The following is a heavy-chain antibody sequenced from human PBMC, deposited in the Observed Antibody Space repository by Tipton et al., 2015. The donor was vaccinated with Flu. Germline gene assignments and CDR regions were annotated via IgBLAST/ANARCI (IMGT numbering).Heavy chain of an antibody. J-gene: IGHJ5*02. D-gene: IGHD4-17*01. CDR2: IYTSGST. CDR3: ARDYGDLNWFDP. V-gene: IGHV4-61*02. Sequence: GLVKPSETLSLTCTVSGGSISSSSYYWTWIRQPAGKGLEWIGQIYTSGSTKYNPSLKSRVTMSLVTSKNQFSLKMSSVTAADTAMYYCARDYGDLNWFDPWGQGTLVTVSS. CDR1: GGSISSSSYY.